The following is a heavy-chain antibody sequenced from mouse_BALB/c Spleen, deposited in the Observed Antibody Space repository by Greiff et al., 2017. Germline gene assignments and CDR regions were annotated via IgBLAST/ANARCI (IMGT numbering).Heavy chain of an antibody. CDR3: ASFRGDY. Sequence: QVQLQQSAAELARPRASVKMSCKASGYTFTSYTMHWVKQRPGQGLEWIGYINPSSGYTEYNQKFKDKTTLTADKSSSTAYMQLSSLTSEDSAVYYCASFRGDYWGQGTTLTVSS. D-gene: IGHD3-3*01. CDR1: GYTFTSYT. CDR2: INPSSGYT. V-gene: IGHV1-4*02. J-gene: IGHJ2*01.